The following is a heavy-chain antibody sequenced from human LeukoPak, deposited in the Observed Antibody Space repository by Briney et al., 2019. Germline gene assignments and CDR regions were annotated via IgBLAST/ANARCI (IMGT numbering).Heavy chain of an antibody. CDR2: SIPIFGTA. J-gene: IGHJ6*03. Sequence: GSSVKVSCKASGGSFSSYAIIWVRQAPGQGLEWMGGSIPIFGTAHYAQKFQGRVPITADESTSTAYTELSSLRSEETAVYYCVRVAGGSGSYNGSTYYMDVWGKGTTVTVSS. V-gene: IGHV1-69*01. D-gene: IGHD3-10*01. CDR3: VRVAGGSGSYNGSTYYMDV. CDR1: GGSFSSYA.